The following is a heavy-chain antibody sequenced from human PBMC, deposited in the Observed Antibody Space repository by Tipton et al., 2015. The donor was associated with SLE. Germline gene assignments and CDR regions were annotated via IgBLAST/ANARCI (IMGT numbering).Heavy chain of an antibody. Sequence: TLSLTCNVSGHSISSGYYWGWIRQFPGKGLEWIGSFYHSGSTYYNPSLKSRVTISVDTSKNQFSLKLTSVTAADTAVYYCARSAGYGSSWAHFDYWGQGTLVTVSS. V-gene: IGHV4-38-2*02. CDR3: ARSAGYGSSWAHFDY. CDR2: FYHSGST. D-gene: IGHD6-13*01. CDR1: GHSISSGYY. J-gene: IGHJ4*02.